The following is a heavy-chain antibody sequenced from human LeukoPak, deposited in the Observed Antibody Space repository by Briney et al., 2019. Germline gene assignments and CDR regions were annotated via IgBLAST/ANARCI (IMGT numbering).Heavy chain of an antibody. V-gene: IGHV3-74*01. CDR3: ASSIGRWELLGYNWFDP. CDR1: GFTFSSYW. Sequence: GGSLRLSCAASGFTFSSYWMHWVRHAPGNGLVWVSRISSDGSSTSYADSVKGRFTISRDNAKNTLYLQMNSLRAEDTAVYYCASSIGRWELLGYNWFDPWGQGTLVTVSS. J-gene: IGHJ5*02. CDR2: ISSDGSST. D-gene: IGHD1-26*01.